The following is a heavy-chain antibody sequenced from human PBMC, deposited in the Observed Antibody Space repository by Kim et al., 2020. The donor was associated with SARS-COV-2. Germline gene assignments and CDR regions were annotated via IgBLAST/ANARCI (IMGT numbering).Heavy chain of an antibody. J-gene: IGHJ5*02. CDR2: IYYSGST. V-gene: IGHV4-61*01. CDR1: GGSVSSGSYY. Sequence: SETLSLTCTVSGGSVSSGSYYWSWIRQPPGKGLEWIGYIYYSGSTNYNPSLKSRVTISVDTSKNQFSLKLSSVTAADTAVYYCARDRVCYDILTGYFSSGWFDPWGQGTLVTVSS. CDR3: ARDRVCYDILTGYFSSGWFDP. D-gene: IGHD3-9*01.